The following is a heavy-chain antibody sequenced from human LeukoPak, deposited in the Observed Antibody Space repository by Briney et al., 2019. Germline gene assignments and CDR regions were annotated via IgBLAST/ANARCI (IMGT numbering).Heavy chain of an antibody. Sequence: TGRSLRLSCAASGFTFSSYGMHWVRQAPGKGLEWVAVIWYDGSNKYYADSVKGRFTISRDNSKNTLYLQMNSLRAEDTAVYYCAREKQQLVIDYLGQGTLVTVSS. V-gene: IGHV3-33*01. CDR2: IWYDGSNK. CDR3: AREKQQLVIDY. J-gene: IGHJ4*02. CDR1: GFTFSSYG. D-gene: IGHD6-13*01.